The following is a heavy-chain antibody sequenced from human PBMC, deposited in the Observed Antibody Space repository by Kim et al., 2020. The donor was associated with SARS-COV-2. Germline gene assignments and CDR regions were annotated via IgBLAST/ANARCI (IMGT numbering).Heavy chain of an antibody. J-gene: IGHJ4*02. Sequence: ASVKVSCKASGYTFTSYGISWVRQAPGQGLEWMGWISAYNGNTNYAQKLQGRVTMTTDTSTSTAYMELRSLTSDDTAVYYCARVPFKYDILTGYYDYWGQGTLVTVSS. CDR2: ISAYNGNT. V-gene: IGHV1-18*01. D-gene: IGHD3-9*01. CDR1: GYTFTSYG. CDR3: ARVPFKYDILTGYYDY.